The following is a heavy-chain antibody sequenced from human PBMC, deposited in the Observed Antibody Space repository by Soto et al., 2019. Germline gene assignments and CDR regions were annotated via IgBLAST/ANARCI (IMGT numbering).Heavy chain of an antibody. Sequence: PGGSLRLSCAASGFTFSNYAMSWVRQAPGKGLEWVAVISHDGSNKYYADSVKGRFTISRDNSKNTLYLQMNSLRAEDTAVYYCAKDYGYCSGGSCYSSGWFDPWGQGTLVTVSS. D-gene: IGHD2-15*01. V-gene: IGHV3-30*18. CDR3: AKDYGYCSGGSCYSSGWFDP. J-gene: IGHJ5*02. CDR2: ISHDGSNK. CDR1: GFTFSNYA.